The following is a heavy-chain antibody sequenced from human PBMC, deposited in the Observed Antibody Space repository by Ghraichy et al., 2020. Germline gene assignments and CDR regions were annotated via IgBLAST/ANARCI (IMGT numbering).Heavy chain of an antibody. CDR2: MKPNSGNP. CDR1: GYTFTSYD. D-gene: IGHD3-22*01. Sequence: ASVKVSCKASGYTFTSYDINWVRQATGQGLEWMGWMKPNSGNPGYAQKFQGRVTMTRNTSISTAYMELSSLRSEDTAVYYCARGRRYYDSSGYDYWGQGTLVTVSS. J-gene: IGHJ4*02. CDR3: ARGRRYYDSSGYDY. V-gene: IGHV1-8*01.